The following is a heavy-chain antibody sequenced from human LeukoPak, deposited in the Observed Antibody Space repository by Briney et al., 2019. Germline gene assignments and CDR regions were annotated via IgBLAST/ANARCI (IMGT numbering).Heavy chain of an antibody. CDR2: ISVYNDNR. CDR1: GYSFTSYG. D-gene: IGHD4-17*01. Sequence: ASVKVSCKASGYSFTSYGISWVRQAPGQRLEWMGWISVYNDNRKYAQNFQGRLTMTTDTFTSTAYMELRSLRSDDTAVYYCARDTGYGDYVGDYWGQGTLVTVSS. CDR3: ARDTGYGDYVGDY. V-gene: IGHV1-18*01. J-gene: IGHJ4*02.